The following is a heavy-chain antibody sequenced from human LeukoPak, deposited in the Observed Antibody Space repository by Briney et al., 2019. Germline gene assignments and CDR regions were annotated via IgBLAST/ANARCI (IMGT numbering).Heavy chain of an antibody. J-gene: IGHJ6*03. Sequence: GGSLRLSCAASGFTLGNHGMHWVRQAPGKGLEWVAIIFSNGVNKYCADSMKSRFTISRDTSKNTLFLEMESLRTEDTAVYYCARHRGSVFEGHMDVWGKGTTVTVSS. CDR3: ARHRGSVFEGHMDV. CDR2: IFSNGVNK. V-gene: IGHV3-33*01. CDR1: GFTLGNHG. D-gene: IGHD2-8*01.